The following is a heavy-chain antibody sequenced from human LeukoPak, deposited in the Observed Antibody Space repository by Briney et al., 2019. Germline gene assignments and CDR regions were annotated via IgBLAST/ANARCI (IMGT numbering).Heavy chain of an antibody. CDR3: ARDLSLLWFGELKGSGDY. D-gene: IGHD3-10*01. J-gene: IGHJ4*02. CDR1: GYTFTGYY. V-gene: IGHV1-2*02. CDR2: VNPNSGGT. Sequence: GASVKPSCKASGYTFTGYYMHWVRQAPGQGLEWMGWVNPNSGGTNYAQKFQGRVTMTRDTSISTAYMELSRLRSDDTAVYYCARDLSLLWFGELKGSGDYWGQGTLVTVSS.